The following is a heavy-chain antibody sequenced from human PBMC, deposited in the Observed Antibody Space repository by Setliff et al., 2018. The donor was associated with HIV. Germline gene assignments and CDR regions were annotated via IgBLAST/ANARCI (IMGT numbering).Heavy chain of an antibody. V-gene: IGHV3-30*04. CDR2: VSYDAERK. CDR1: GFTFSRYA. D-gene: IGHD3-3*01. CDR3: ARDSAAWVTELGILGY. J-gene: IGHJ4*02. Sequence: GGSLRLSCAASGFTFSRYAMHWVRQAPGKGLEWVAVVSYDAERKYYADSVKGRFTISRDNPRNTVYLQMTGLRLDDTAVYYCARDSAAWVTELGILGYWGQGTLVTVSS.